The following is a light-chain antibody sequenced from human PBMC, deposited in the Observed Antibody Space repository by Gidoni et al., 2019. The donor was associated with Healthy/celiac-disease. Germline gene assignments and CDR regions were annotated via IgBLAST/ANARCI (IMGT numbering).Light chain of an antibody. CDR3: CSYAGSRV. CDR1: SSDVGSYNL. Sequence: QSALTPPASVSGSPGQSITISCTGTSSDVGSYNLVSWYQQHPGKAPKLIIYEVSKRPSGVSNRFPGSKSGNTASLTISGLQAEDEADYYCCSYAGSRVFGGGTKLTVL. CDR2: EVS. V-gene: IGLV2-23*02. J-gene: IGLJ2*01.